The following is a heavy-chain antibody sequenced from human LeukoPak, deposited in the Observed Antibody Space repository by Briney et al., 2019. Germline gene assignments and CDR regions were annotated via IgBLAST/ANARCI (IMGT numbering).Heavy chain of an antibody. CDR1: GLTFSSYW. CDR3: ARDLRGHGIAVAGTLFQH. V-gene: IGHV3-7*03. Sequence: GGSLRLSCAASGLTFSSYWMSWVRQAPGKGLEWVANIKQDGSEKYYVDSVKGRFTISRDNAKNSLYLQMNSLRAEDTAVYYCARDLRGHGIAVAGTLFQHWGQGTLVTVSS. D-gene: IGHD6-19*01. J-gene: IGHJ1*01. CDR2: IKQDGSEK.